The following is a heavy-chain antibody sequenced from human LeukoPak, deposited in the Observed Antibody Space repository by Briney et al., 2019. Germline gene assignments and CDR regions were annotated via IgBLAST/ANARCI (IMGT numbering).Heavy chain of an antibody. Sequence: PSETLSLTCTVFGGSISSGGYYWSWIRQHPGKGLEWIGYIYYSGSTDYNPSLKSRFTMSVDTSKNQFSLKLSSVTAADTAVYYCASADYDMAFDIWGQGTMVTVSS. CDR1: GGSISSGGYY. CDR3: ASADYDMAFDI. V-gene: IGHV4-31*03. CDR2: IYYSGST. J-gene: IGHJ3*02. D-gene: IGHD3-22*01.